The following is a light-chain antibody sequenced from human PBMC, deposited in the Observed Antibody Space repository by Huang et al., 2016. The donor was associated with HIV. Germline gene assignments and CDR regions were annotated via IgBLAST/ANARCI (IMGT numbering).Light chain of an antibody. CDR3: QQRSNWPLT. Sequence: EIVLTQSPATLSLSPGEGATLSCRASQSISSYLAWYQQKFGQAPRLLIYDASNRATGSPARFSGSGSGTDFTLTISSLEPEDFAVYYCQQRSNWPLTFGGGTKVEIK. J-gene: IGKJ4*01. CDR2: DAS. V-gene: IGKV3-11*01. CDR1: QSISSY.